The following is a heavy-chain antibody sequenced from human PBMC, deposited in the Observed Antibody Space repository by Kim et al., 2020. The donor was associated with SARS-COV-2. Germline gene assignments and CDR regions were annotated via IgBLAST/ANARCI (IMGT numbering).Heavy chain of an antibody. J-gene: IGHJ4*02. CDR3: ARGGEGKYSSSWYRRPPYYIDY. CDR2: INHSGST. CDR1: GGSFSGYY. Sequence: SETLSLTCAVYGGSFSGYYWSWIRQPPGKGLEWIGEINHSGSTNYNPFLKSRVTISVDTSKNQFSLKLSSVTAADTAVYYWARGGEGKYSSSWYRRPPYYIDYWGQGSLLTVSS. V-gene: IGHV4-34*01. D-gene: IGHD6-13*01.